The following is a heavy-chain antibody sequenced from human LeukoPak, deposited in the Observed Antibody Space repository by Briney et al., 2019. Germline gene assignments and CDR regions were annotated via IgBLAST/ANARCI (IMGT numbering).Heavy chain of an antibody. CDR1: GFTFSGSA. D-gene: IGHD6-25*01. V-gene: IGHV3-73*01. J-gene: IGHJ3*02. Sequence: GGSLRLSCAASGFTFSGSAMHWVRQASGKGLEWVGRIRSKANSYATAYAASVKGRFTISRDDSKNTAYLQMNSLKTEDTAVYYCTRRPRSGGDAFDIWGQGTMVTVSS. CDR3: TRRPRSGGDAFDI. CDR2: IRSKANSYAT.